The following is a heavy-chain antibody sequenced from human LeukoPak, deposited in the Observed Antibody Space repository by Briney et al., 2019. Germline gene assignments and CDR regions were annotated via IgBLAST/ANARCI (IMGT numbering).Heavy chain of an antibody. J-gene: IGHJ4*02. CDR3: ATVMEWELRPRGYYFDY. V-gene: IGHV1-24*01. CDR1: GYTFTGYY. Sequence: ASVTVSCKASGYTFTGYYMHCVRQAPGQGLEWMGGFDPEDGETIYAQKFQGRVTMTEDTSTDTAYMELSSLRSEDTAVYYCATVMEWELRPRGYYFDYWGQGTLVTVSS. D-gene: IGHD1-26*01. CDR2: FDPEDGET.